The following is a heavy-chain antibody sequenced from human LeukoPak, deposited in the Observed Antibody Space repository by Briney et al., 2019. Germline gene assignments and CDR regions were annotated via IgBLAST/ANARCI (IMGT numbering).Heavy chain of an antibody. CDR2: MKPDGGEK. Sequence: GESLKISCAASGFTFSNSWMSWLRQAPGNGLEGVANMKPDGGEKHYVGSVEGRFIISRDNAKNSLYLQMNSLRVEDTAVYFCARDGSGYSNTWGQGTLVTVSS. D-gene: IGHD3-10*01. CDR1: GFTFSNSW. J-gene: IGHJ4*02. V-gene: IGHV3-7*01. CDR3: ARDGSGYSNT.